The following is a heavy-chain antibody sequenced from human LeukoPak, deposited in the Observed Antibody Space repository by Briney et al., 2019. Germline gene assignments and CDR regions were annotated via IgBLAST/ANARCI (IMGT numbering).Heavy chain of an antibody. D-gene: IGHD1-26*01. J-gene: IGHJ5*02. Sequence: GGSLRLSCAASGFTFSSYAMSWVRQAPGKGLEWVSAISGSGDGTYYGDSVKGRFTISRDNSNNTLYLQMNSLRAEDTAVYYCARGGSYYAPWGQGALVTVSS. CDR1: GFTFSSYA. CDR2: ISGSGDGT. CDR3: ARGGSYYAP. V-gene: IGHV3-23*01.